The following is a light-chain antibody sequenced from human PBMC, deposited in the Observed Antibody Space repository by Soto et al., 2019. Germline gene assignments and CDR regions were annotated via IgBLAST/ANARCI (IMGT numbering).Light chain of an antibody. Sequence: EIVLTQSPGTLSLSPGERATVSCRASQSVSSSYLAWYQQKPGQAPRLLIYGASSRATGIPDRFSGSGSGTDFTLTISRPVPEDFAVYYCQQYGSSPGTFGQGTKLEIK. V-gene: IGKV3-20*01. CDR3: QQYGSSPGT. J-gene: IGKJ2*01. CDR2: GAS. CDR1: QSVSSSY.